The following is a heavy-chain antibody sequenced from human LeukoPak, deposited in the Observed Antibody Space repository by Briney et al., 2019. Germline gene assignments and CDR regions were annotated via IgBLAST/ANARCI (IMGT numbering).Heavy chain of an antibody. J-gene: IGHJ4*02. Sequence: SETLSLTCTVSGGSLSTYFWSWLRQPPGKGVEGIGYIYYSGSTKYNPSLTSRVTISLDKTKNQYSRTRRSVTAADTAVYYCAREAYCGGDCYSVFDYWGQGTLVTVSS. CDR1: GGSLSTYF. CDR3: AREAYCGGDCYSVFDY. D-gene: IGHD2-21*02. V-gene: IGHV4-59*01. CDR2: IYYSGST.